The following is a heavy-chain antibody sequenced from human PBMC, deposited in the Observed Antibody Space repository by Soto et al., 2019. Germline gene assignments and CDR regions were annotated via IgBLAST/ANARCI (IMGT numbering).Heavy chain of an antibody. V-gene: IGHV1-18*01. CDR2: ISAHNGNT. CDR3: ARGRDGDY. Sequence: QVHLVQSGAEVKKPGASVKVSCKGSGYGLTTYGITWVRQAPGQGLEWMAWISAHNGNTNYAQKLQGRVTVTRDTSTSTAYMELRSLRSDDTAVYYCARGRDGDYWGQGALVTVSS. D-gene: IGHD6-6*01. J-gene: IGHJ4*02. CDR1: GYGLTTYG.